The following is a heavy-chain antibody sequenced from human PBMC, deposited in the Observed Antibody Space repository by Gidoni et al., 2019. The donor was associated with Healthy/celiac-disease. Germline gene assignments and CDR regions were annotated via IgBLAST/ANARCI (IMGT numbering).Heavy chain of an antibody. V-gene: IGHV2-26*01. Sequence: QVTLKESGPVLVKPTDTLTLTYPVSGFSLRNARMGVSWIRQPPGKALEWLAHIFSNDEKSYSTSLKSRLTISKDTSKSQVVLTMTNMDPVDTATYYCARIRIVVVPAASDYDYGMDVWGQGTTVTVSS. CDR1: GFSLRNARMG. D-gene: IGHD2-2*01. CDR2: IFSNDEK. CDR3: ARIRIVVVPAASDYDYGMDV. J-gene: IGHJ6*02.